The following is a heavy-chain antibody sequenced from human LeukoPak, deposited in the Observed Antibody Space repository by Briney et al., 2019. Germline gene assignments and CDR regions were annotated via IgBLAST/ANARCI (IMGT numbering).Heavy chain of an antibody. Sequence: ASVTVSCKASGYTFFSHGISWVRQAPGQGLEWMGWISTYNGNTNYAQKLQGRVTMTTDTSTSTAYMELRSLRSDDTAVYCCASIPPDAFDIWGQGTMVTVSS. CDR1: GYTFFSHG. J-gene: IGHJ3*02. CDR3: ASIPPDAFDI. V-gene: IGHV1-18*01. CDR2: ISTYNGNT.